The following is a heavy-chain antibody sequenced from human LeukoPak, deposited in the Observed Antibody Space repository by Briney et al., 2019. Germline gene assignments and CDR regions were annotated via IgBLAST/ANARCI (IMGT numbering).Heavy chain of an antibody. J-gene: IGHJ2*01. CDR2: IHTAAYSRLT. Sequence: QTGGSLRLSCEASGFTFSDYDIHWVRHGPGKGLEWVSSIHTAAYSRLTYYSGSVKGRFTISREDAKNSAYLQIDSLRDGDTAIYFCARSPQWKTNWYFDLWGRGTLVSVSS. CDR3: ARSPQWKTNWYFDL. D-gene: IGHD1-1*01. CDR1: GFTFSDYD. V-gene: IGHV3-13*01.